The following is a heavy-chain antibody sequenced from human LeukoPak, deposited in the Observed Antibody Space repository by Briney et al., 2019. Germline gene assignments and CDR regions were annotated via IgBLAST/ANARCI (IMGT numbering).Heavy chain of an antibody. V-gene: IGHV3-7*01. CDR3: ARGGYSYGPYYFDY. Sequence: PGGSLRLSCAASGFTFSGHWMSWVRQAPGKGLEWVANIKQDGSEKYYVDFVKGRFTISRDNAKNSLYLQMNSLRGEDTAVYYCARGGYSYGPYYFDYWGQGTLVTVSS. J-gene: IGHJ4*02. CDR1: GFTFSGHW. CDR2: IKQDGSEK. D-gene: IGHD5-18*01.